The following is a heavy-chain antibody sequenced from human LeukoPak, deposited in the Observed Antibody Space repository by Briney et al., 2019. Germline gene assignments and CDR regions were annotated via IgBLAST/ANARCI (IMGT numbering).Heavy chain of an antibody. D-gene: IGHD5-24*01. CDR2: ISYDGSNK. J-gene: IGHJ3*02. V-gene: IGHV3-30*18. Sequence: GGSLRLSCAASGFTFSSYGMHWVRQAPGKGLEWVAVISYDGSNKYYADSVKGRFTISRDNSKNTLYLQMNSLRAEDTAVYYCAKDRRAWLQRGDAFDIWGQGTMVTVSS. CDR1: GFTFSSYG. CDR3: AKDRRAWLQRGDAFDI.